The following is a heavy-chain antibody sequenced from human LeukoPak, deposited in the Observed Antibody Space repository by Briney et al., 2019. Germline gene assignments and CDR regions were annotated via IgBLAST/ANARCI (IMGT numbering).Heavy chain of an antibody. J-gene: IGHJ4*02. V-gene: IGHV3-66*02. CDR3: ARDRCSSTSCYAWARMFDY. CDR2: IYSGGST. CDR1: GFTVSSNY. D-gene: IGHD2-2*01. Sequence: GGSLRLSCAASGFTVSSNYMSWVRQAPGKGLEWVSVIYSGGSTYYADSVKGRFTISRDNSKNTLYLQRNSLRAEDTAVYYCARDRCSSTSCYAWARMFDYWGQGTLVTVSS.